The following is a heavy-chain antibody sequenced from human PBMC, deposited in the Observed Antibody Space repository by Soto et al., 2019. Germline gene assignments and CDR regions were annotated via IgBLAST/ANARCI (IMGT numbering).Heavy chain of an antibody. CDR2: TYYRSKWHN. CDR3: ARGRRYFAWLRRNDYYGMDV. J-gene: IGHJ6*02. D-gene: IGHD3-9*01. V-gene: IGHV6-1*01. Sequence: SQTLSLTCAISGDSVSSNSAAWNWIRQSPSRGPAWLGRTYYRSKWHNDYAVSVKSRITLKPDTSKNHFSLQLNSVTPEDTAVYYCARGRRYFAWLRRNDYYGMDVWRQGTTVTVSS. CDR1: GDSVSSNSAA.